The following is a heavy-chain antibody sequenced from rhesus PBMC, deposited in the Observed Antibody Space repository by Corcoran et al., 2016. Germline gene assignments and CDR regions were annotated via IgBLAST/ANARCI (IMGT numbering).Heavy chain of an antibody. CDR1: GGSISGYYY. V-gene: IGHV4-73*01. CDR2: IYGNSAST. D-gene: IGHD5-24*01. CDR3: ARAQRIQRVQFNY. J-gene: IGHJ4*01. Sequence: QVKLQQWGEGLVKPSETLSLTCAVYGGSISGYYYWSWIRQPPGKGLEWIGYIYGNSASTNYNPSLKTRVTFSKDSSKKQCSLKRSSVTAADMAVYYCARAQRIQRVQFNYWGQGVLVTVSS.